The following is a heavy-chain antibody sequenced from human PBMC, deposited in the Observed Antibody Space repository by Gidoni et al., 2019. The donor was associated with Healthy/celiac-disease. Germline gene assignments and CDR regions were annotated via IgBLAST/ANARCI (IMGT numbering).Heavy chain of an antibody. D-gene: IGHD2-2*01. CDR3: ARGGGGYCSSTSCAWNWFDP. J-gene: IGHJ5*02. CDR2: IIPILGIA. CDR1: GGTFSSYT. V-gene: IGHV1-69*02. Sequence: QVQLVQSGAEVKKPGSSVKVSCKASGGTFSSYTISWVRQAPGQGLEWMGRIIPILGIANYAQKFQGRVTITADKSTSTAYMELSSLRSEDTAVYYWARGGGGYCSSTSCAWNWFDPWGQGTLVTVSS.